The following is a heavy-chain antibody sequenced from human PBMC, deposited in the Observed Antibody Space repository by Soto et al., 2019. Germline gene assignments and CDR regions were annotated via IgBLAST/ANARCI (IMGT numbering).Heavy chain of an antibody. D-gene: IGHD4-4*01. CDR1: GFTVSSNF. CDR2: IFSAGST. Sequence: EVQLVESGGGLIQPGGSLRLSCAASGFTVSSNFMSWVRQAPGKGLEWVSIIFSAGSTNYADSVRGRFTISRDNSKNTLYLQMNSLRVEDTAVYYCARDSGNYLWYFDLWGRGTLVTVSS. J-gene: IGHJ2*01. CDR3: ARDSGNYLWYFDL. V-gene: IGHV3-53*01.